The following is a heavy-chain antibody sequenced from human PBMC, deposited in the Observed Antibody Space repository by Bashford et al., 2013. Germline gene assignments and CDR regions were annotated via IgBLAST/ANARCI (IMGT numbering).Heavy chain of an antibody. V-gene: IGHV3-23*01. CDR2: ISGSGGST. D-gene: IGHD4-23*01. Sequence: VRQAPGKGLEWVSVISGSGGSTYYADSVKGRFTISRDNSKNTLYLQMNSLRAEDTAVYYCAKEGEKALRWRGFRAFDYWGQGTLVTVSS. CDR3: AKEGEKALRWRGFRAFDY. J-gene: IGHJ4*02.